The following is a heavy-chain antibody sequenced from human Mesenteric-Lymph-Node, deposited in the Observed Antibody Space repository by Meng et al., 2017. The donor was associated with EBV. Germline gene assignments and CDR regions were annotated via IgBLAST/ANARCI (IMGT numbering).Heavy chain of an antibody. Sequence: QSGPCMVKRYKTLSLPCDISGDSVSSNSAAWNWIRQSPLRGLEWLGRTDYMSKWYDDYAVSVKSRISINPDTSKNQFSLQLNSVTPEDTAVYYCARATSGFDSWGQGTLVTVSS. CDR3: ARATSGFDS. D-gene: IGHD2-2*01. CDR1: GDSVSSNSAA. V-gene: IGHV6-1*01. J-gene: IGHJ4*02. CDR2: TDYMSKWYD.